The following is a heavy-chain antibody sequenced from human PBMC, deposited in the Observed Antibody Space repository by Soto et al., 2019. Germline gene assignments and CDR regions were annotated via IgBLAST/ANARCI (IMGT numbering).Heavy chain of an antibody. D-gene: IGHD2-2*02. J-gene: IGHJ4*02. CDR3: AREGRGKKAGYNGLVSLGY. V-gene: IGHV1-46*01. CDR1: GFSFSDYF. Sequence: QAQLVQSGAEVKKPGASVKVSCKASGFSFSDYFMHWVRQAPGQGLEWMGIINPSGDSRNYAQKCQGRVTITRDTSTSTVYMDLSSLRYEDTAVYYCAREGRGKKAGYNGLVSLGYWGQGTLVTVSS. CDR2: INPSGDSR.